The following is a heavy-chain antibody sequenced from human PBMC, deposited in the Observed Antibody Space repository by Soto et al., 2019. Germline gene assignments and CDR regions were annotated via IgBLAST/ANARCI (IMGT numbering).Heavy chain of an antibody. CDR2: INPNSGGT. Sequence: ASVKVSCKASGYTFTGYYIHWVRQAPGQGLEWMGWINPNSGGTSYAQKFQGWVTMTRDTSISTAYMELSRLISDDTAVYYCARDNCSGASCYSDARMDVWGQGTTVTVSS. CDR1: GYTFTGYY. J-gene: IGHJ6*02. V-gene: IGHV1-2*04. CDR3: ARDNCSGASCYSDARMDV. D-gene: IGHD2-15*01.